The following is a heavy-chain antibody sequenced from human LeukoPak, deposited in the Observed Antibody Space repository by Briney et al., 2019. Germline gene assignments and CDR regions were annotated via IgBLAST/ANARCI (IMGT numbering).Heavy chain of an antibody. J-gene: IGHJ4*02. D-gene: IGHD3-22*01. CDR2: INPNSGGT. CDR3: ARDNDSSGYYNPIDY. Sequence: ASVKVSCKASGYTFTGYYMHWVRQAPGQGPEWMGRINPNSGGTNYAQKFQGRVTMTRDTSISTAYMELSRLRSDDTAVYYCARDNDSSGYYNPIDYWGQGTLVTASS. CDR1: GYTFTGYY. V-gene: IGHV1-2*06.